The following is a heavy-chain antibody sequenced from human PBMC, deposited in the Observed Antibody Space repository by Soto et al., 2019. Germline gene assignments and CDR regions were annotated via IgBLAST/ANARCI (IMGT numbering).Heavy chain of an antibody. CDR1: DESFSQYY. Sequence: AETLSLTCALCDESFSQYYWTWIRQPPGKGLDWVGEMNHSGRSNDNPSLKSRDTIKVDTSENQLSLELSSVTAADTAVYSCARGPSISYYDGSGYYYFDSWGQGTLVTVSS. J-gene: IGHJ4*02. D-gene: IGHD3-22*01. CDR2: MNHSGRS. CDR3: ARGPSISYYDGSGYYYFDS. V-gene: IGHV4-34*01.